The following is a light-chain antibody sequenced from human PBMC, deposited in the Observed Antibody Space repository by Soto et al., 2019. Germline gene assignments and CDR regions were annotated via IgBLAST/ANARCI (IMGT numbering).Light chain of an antibody. CDR2: AAS. J-gene: IGKJ3*01. V-gene: IGKV1-5*01. CDR1: QSISSW. Sequence: IQMTQTPYTLSASVGDRVTITCRASQSISSWLAWYQQKPGKAPKLLIYAASTLQSGVPSRFSGSGSGTDFTLTISCLQSEDFATYYCQQYYSYPFSFGPGTKVDIK. CDR3: QQYYSYPFS.